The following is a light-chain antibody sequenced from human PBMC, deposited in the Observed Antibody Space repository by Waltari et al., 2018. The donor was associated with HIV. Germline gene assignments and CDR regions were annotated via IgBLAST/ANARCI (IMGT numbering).Light chain of an antibody. V-gene: IGLV2-8*01. CDR3: SLYAGSNNLV. CDR2: EVT. Sequence: QSALTQPPSASGSPGQSVTISCTGTSSDVGGSNYVSCYQHHPCKAPNLMIYEVTKRPSGVPDRFSVSKSGNTASLTVSGLQAEDEAYYYCSLYAGSNNLVFGGGTKLTVL. CDR1: SSDVGGSNY. J-gene: IGLJ2*01.